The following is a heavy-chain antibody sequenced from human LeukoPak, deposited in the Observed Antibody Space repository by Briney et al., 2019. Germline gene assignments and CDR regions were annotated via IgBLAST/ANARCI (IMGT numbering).Heavy chain of an antibody. V-gene: IGHV3-48*01. J-gene: IGHJ4*02. CDR1: GFTFSTSS. CDR3: ARGLSSYYNFDY. Sequence: GGSLRLSCAASGFTFSTSSMNWVRQAPGKGLEWVSYISSSGATIYYADSVKGRFTISRDNAKNSLYLQMNSLRGEDTAVYYCARGLSSYYNFDYWGQGTLVTVSS. CDR2: ISSSGATI. D-gene: IGHD3-22*01.